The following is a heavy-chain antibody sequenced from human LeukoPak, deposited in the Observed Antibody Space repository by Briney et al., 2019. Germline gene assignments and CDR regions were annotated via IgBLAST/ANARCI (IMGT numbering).Heavy chain of an antibody. Sequence: PGGSLRLSCAASGFTFSNYNMNWVRQAPGKGLEWVSSITSSSTYRYYADSVKGRFTISRDNAQNSLYLQINSLRAEDTAVYYCAREKGTLIRAMAFEMWGQGTMVTVSS. V-gene: IGHV3-21*01. CDR2: ITSSSTYR. CDR1: GFTFSNYN. D-gene: IGHD3-10*01. J-gene: IGHJ3*02. CDR3: AREKGTLIRAMAFEM.